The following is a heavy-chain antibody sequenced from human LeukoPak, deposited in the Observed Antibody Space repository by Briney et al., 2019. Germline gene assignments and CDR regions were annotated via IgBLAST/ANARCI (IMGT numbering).Heavy chain of an antibody. Sequence: PSETLSLTCTVSGGSISSYYWSWIRQPPGKGLEWIGEINHSGSINYNPSLKSRVTISVDTSKNQFSLKLSSVTAADTAVYYCARGLPPRDYDFWSGYYKLRYYYYGMDVWGQGTTVTVSS. D-gene: IGHD3-3*01. V-gene: IGHV4-34*01. CDR1: GGSISSYY. CDR3: ARGLPPRDYDFWSGYYKLRYYYYGMDV. CDR2: INHSGSI. J-gene: IGHJ6*02.